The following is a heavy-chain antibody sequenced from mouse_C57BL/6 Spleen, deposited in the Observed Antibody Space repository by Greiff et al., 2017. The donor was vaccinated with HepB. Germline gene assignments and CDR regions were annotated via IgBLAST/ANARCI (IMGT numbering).Heavy chain of an antibody. CDR3: AQGDYGSSPSEC. V-gene: IGHV1-9*01. D-gene: IGHD1-1*01. Sequence: VQRVESGAELMKPGASVKLSCNATGYTFTGYWLAWVRQRPGHGLEWIGELLPGSGSTHYNEMFKGKASFSLDTSSDTAYMQLSSLTTEDSAIYYCAQGDYGSSPSECWGQGTTLTVSS. J-gene: IGHJ2*01. CDR2: LLPGSGST. CDR1: GYTFTGYW.